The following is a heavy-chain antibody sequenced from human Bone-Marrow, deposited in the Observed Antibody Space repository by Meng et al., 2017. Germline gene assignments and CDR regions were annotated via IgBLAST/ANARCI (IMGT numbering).Heavy chain of an antibody. CDR2: INWNGGST. CDR3: ERDLRKVRGARGFDY. Sequence: GESLKISCAASGFTFDDYGMSWVRQAPGKGLEWVSGINWNGGSTGYADSVKGRFTISRDNAKNSLYLQMNSLRAEDTALYYCERDLRKVRGARGFDYWGRERWSPSPQ. D-gene: IGHD3-10*01. CDR1: GFTFDDYG. J-gene: IGHJ4*02. V-gene: IGHV3-20*04.